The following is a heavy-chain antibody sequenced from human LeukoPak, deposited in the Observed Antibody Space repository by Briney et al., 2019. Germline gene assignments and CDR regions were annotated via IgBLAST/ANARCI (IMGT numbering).Heavy chain of an antibody. D-gene: IGHD3-22*01. J-gene: IGHJ3*02. CDR2: INSNGGST. Sequence: GGSLRLSCSASGFTFSSYGMHWVGQAPGKGLEYVSAINSNGGSTYYADSVKGRFTISRDNSKNTLYLQMSSLRAEDTAVYYCVKASMIVVVRDAFDMWGQGTMVTVSS. CDR3: VKASMIVVVRDAFDM. V-gene: IGHV3-64D*09. CDR1: GFTFSSYG.